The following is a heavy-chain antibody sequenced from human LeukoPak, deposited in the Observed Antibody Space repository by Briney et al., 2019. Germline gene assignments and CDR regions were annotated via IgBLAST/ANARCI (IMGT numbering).Heavy chain of an antibody. CDR2: IRGSGGST. CDR3: AKGTPDCSSTSCPPPTDGDFDY. J-gene: IGHJ4*02. V-gene: IGHV3-23*01. CDR1: GFTFSSYA. D-gene: IGHD2-2*01. Sequence: GGSLRLSCAASGFTFSSYAMSWVRQAPGKGLEWVSAIRGSGGSTYYADSVKGRFTISRNNSKNTLYLQMNSLRAEDTAVYYSAKGTPDCSSTSCPPPTDGDFDYWSQGTLVT.